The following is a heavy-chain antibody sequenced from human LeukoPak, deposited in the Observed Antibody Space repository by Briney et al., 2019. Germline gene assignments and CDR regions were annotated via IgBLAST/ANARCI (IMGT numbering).Heavy chain of an antibody. J-gene: IGHJ3*02. V-gene: IGHV3-30*02. CDR2: IHYDGSEK. D-gene: IGHD5-24*01. CDR3: ARNRVGFHYADAFDM. CDR1: GFTFSYYG. Sequence: GGSLRLSCTASGFTFSYYGMHWVRQAPGKGLEWVAFIHYDGSEKRYADSLKGRFTISRDNSKNTLYLQMNSLRGEDAAVYYCARNRVGFHYADAFDMWGQGTMVTVSS.